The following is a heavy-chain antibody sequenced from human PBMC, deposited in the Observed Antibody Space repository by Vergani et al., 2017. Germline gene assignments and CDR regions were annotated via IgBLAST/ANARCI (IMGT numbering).Heavy chain of an antibody. CDR1: GGSITSSSDS. V-gene: IGHV4-39*01. D-gene: IGHD3-9*01. J-gene: IGHJ4*02. CDR2: IYHSGGA. Sequence: QLHLQESGPGLVKPSETLSLTCTVSGGSITSSSDSWGWIRQPPGKGLEWIGNIYHSGGAYYNPSLKGRVTISVDTSKNQFSLEVTSVTAADTAIYFCARTESFILRYFHWALWGQGTLVTVSS. CDR3: ARTESFILRYFHWAL.